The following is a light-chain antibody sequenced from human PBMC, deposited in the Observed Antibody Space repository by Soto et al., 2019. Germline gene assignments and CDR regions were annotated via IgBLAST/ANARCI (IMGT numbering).Light chain of an antibody. CDR3: QQTDSVPHT. V-gene: IGKV1-39*01. Sequence: DIPMTQSPSSLSASVGDRVTITCRASQSISYYLNWYQQKPGKAPKLLIFAASSLLSGVPSRFSGSGSGTEFTLTINRLQPEDLATYFCQQTDSVPHTFGQGTKVEIK. CDR2: AAS. J-gene: IGKJ2*01. CDR1: QSISYY.